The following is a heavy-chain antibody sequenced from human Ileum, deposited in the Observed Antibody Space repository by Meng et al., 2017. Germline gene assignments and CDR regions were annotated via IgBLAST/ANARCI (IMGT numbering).Heavy chain of an antibody. CDR3: AREPPAAAGTGADY. J-gene: IGHJ4*02. V-gene: IGHV4-31*03. Sequence: QVQLQEAGPGLGKPSQTLSLTGTGSGGSSSSGGYYWSWIRQHPGKGLEWIGYIYYSGTTYYNPSLKSRVTISVDTSKNQFSLKLSSVTAADTAVYYCAREPPAAAGTGADYWGQGTLVTVSS. D-gene: IGHD6-13*01. CDR1: GGSSSSGGYY. CDR2: IYYSGTT.